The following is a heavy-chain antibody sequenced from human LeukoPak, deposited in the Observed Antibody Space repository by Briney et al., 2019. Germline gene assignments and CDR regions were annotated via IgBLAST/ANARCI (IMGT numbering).Heavy chain of an antibody. J-gene: IGHJ6*03. CDR3: ARDGGQPTDIVVVPAAFYMDV. D-gene: IGHD2-2*01. V-gene: IGHV3-20*04. Sequence: GGSLRLSCAASGFTFDDYGMSWVRQAPGKGLEWISGVNWNGGSTGYADSVKGRFTISRDNAKNSLYLQMNSLRAEDTAVYYCARDGGQPTDIVVVPAAFYMDVWGKGTTVTVSS. CDR1: GFTFDDYG. CDR2: VNWNGGST.